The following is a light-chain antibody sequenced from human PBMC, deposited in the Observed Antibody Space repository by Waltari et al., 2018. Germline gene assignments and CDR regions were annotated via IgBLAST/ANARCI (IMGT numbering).Light chain of an antibody. J-gene: IGKJ1*01. V-gene: IGKV3-11*01. CDR3: QQRSNWPRT. CDR1: QSVSSY. CDR2: DAS. Sequence: EIVLTQSPATLSLSPGERATLSCRARQSVSSYLAWYQQKPGQAPRPLLYDASNRATGIPARFSGSGSGTDFTLTISSLEPEDFAVYYCQQRSNWPRTFGQGTKVEIK.